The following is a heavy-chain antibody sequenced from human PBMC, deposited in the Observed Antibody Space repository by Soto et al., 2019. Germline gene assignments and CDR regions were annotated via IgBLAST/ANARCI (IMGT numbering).Heavy chain of an antibody. CDR1: GYTFTGYY. V-gene: IGHV1-2*02. CDR3: ARECSSSSGQLYYYYGMDV. J-gene: IGHJ6*02. Sequence: ASVKVSCKASGYTFTGYYMHWVRQAPGQGLEWMGWINPNSGGTNYAQKFQGRVTMTRDTSISTAYMELSRLRSDDTAVYYCARECSSSSGQLYYYYGMDVWGQGTTVTVSS. CDR2: INPNSGGT. D-gene: IGHD6-6*01.